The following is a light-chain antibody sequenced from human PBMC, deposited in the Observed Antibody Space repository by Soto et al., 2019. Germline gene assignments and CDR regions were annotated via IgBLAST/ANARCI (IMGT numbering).Light chain of an antibody. V-gene: IGLV1-44*01. CDR2: SNN. J-gene: IGLJ2*01. Sequence: QYVLTQPPSASGTPGQRVTISCSGSSSNIGSNTVKWYQQLPGTAPKLLIYSNNQRPSGVPDRFSGSKSGTSASLAISGLQSEDESDYYCAAWDDSLHGVVFGGGNKLTVL. CDR3: AAWDDSLHGVV. CDR1: SSNIGSNT.